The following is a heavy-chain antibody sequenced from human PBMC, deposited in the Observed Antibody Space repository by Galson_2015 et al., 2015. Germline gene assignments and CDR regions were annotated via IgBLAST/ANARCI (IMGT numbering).Heavy chain of an antibody. V-gene: IGHV3-11*05. CDR3: AREGCSWDFGY. CDR2: ISYSSST. Sequence: SLRLSCAASGFTFSDYYMSWIRQAPGKGLEWISYISYSSSTNYADSVKGRFTISRDNGKNSLYLQMNSLRAEDTAVYYCAREGCSWDFGYWGQGTLVTVSS. D-gene: IGHD6-13*01. J-gene: IGHJ4*02. CDR1: GFTFSDYY.